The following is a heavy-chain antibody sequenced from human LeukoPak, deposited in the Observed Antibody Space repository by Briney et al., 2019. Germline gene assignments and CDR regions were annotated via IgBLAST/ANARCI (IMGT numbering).Heavy chain of an antibody. D-gene: IGHD5-24*01. CDR3: ANYGYRGFFDY. Sequence: SETLSLTCTVSGGSISNNNYYWGWIRQPPGKGLEWIGSIYYSRNTYYNPSLKSRVTISVDTSKNQFSLTLTSVTAADTAVYYCANYGYRGFFDYWGQGTLVTVSS. CDR2: IYYSRNT. CDR1: GGSISNNNYY. J-gene: IGHJ4*02. V-gene: IGHV4-39*01.